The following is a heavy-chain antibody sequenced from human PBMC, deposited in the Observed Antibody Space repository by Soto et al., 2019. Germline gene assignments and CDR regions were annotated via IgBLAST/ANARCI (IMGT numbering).Heavy chain of an antibody. CDR1: GFTFSTCG. D-gene: IGHD1-7*01. Sequence: GGSLRLSCAASGFTFSTCGMSWVRQAPGKGLEWVSSISGSGGSTHYADSVKGRFTISRDNSKNTVYLQMNSLRAEDTAVYYCAKKSGTGMDVWGQGTTVTVSS. CDR2: ISGSGGST. J-gene: IGHJ6*02. CDR3: AKKSGTGMDV. V-gene: IGHV3-23*01.